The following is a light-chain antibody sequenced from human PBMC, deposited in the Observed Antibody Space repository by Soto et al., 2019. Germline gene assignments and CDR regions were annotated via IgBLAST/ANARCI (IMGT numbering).Light chain of an antibody. CDR3: WSYAPLKV. CDR2: EGS. Sequence: QSALTQPASVSGSPGQSITISCTGTSSDVGSYNLVSWYQQHPGKAPKLMIYEGSKRPSGVSNRFSGSKSGNTASLTISGLQAEGGADFYFWSYAPLKVFGRGTKLTVL. CDR1: SSDVGSYNL. J-gene: IGLJ2*01. V-gene: IGLV2-23*01.